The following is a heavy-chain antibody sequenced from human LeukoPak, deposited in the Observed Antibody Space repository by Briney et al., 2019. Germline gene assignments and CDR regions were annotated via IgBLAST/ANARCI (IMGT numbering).Heavy chain of an antibody. V-gene: IGHV3-11*06. CDR2: ISSSSSYT. CDR1: GVTLSNYA. D-gene: IGHD2-2*01. Sequence: GGSLRLSCVASGVTLSNYAMSWARQAPGKGLEWVSYISSSSSYTNYADSVKGRFTISRDNAKNSLYLQMNSLRAEDTAVYYCARDYCSSTSCYRGPVDYWGQGTLVTVSS. CDR3: ARDYCSSTSCYRGPVDY. J-gene: IGHJ4*02.